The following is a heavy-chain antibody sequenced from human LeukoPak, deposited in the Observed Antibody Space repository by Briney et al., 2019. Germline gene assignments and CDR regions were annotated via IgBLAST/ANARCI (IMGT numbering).Heavy chain of an antibody. V-gene: IGHV4-39*01. CDR3: AGIVGGEGGGAGGGDFDY. Sequence: SETLSLTCTVSGGSISSSSYYWGWIRQPPGKGLEWIGSIYYSGSTYYNPSLKSRVTISVDTSKNQFSLKLSSVTAADTAVYYWAGIVGGEGGGAGGGDFDYWGQGTLVTVSS. J-gene: IGHJ4*02. D-gene: IGHD3-16*01. CDR1: GGSISSSSYY. CDR2: IYYSGST.